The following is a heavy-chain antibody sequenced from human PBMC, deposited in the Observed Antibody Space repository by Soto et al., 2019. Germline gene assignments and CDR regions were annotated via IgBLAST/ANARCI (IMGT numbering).Heavy chain of an antibody. Sequence: PSETLSLTCSVSDDSITGGGYYWSWIRRHPAKGLEWIGSIYYRGSTYYNPSLRSRGTISLDPSQARLSLRLTSLTAADTDTYYCARGGSGTYHVWGQGTLVPVYS. D-gene: IGHD3-10*01. CDR2: IYYRGST. J-gene: IGHJ4*02. CDR1: DDSITGGGYY. CDR3: ARGGSGTYHV. V-gene: IGHV4-31*02.